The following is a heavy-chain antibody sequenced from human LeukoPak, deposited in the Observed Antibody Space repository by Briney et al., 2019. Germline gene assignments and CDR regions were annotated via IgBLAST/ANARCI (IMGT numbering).Heavy chain of an antibody. CDR3: ARDSVDTAMIAFDI. CDR1: GFTFSSYS. V-gene: IGHV3-21*01. J-gene: IGHJ3*02. Sequence: PGGSLRLSCAASGFTFSSYSMNWVRQAPGKGLEWVSSISSSSSYIYYADSVKGRFTISRDNAKNSLYLQMNSLRAEDTAVYYCARDSVDTAMIAFDIWGQGTMVTVSS. D-gene: IGHD5-18*01. CDR2: ISSSSSYI.